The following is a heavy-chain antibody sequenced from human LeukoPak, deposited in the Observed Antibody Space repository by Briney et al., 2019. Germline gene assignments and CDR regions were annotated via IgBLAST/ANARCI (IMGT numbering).Heavy chain of an antibody. CDR1: GFTFDGYA. V-gene: IGHV3-9*01. D-gene: IGHD3-22*01. CDR2: ISWNSGSI. Sequence: GRSLRLSCAASGFTFDGYAMHWVRQAPGKGLEWVSGISWNSGSIGYADSVKGRFTISRDNAKNSLYLQMNSLRAEDTALYYCAKASTYYYDSSGYLTNWGQGTLVTVSS. J-gene: IGHJ4*02. CDR3: AKASTYYYDSSGYLTN.